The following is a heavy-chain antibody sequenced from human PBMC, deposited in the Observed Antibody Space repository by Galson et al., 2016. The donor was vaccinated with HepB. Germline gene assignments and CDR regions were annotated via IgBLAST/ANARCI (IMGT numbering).Heavy chain of an antibody. CDR3: ATGIVVAGKYYYYYMDV. CDR1: GGSISSDYY. J-gene: IGHJ6*03. D-gene: IGHD6-19*01. Sequence: SETLSLTCIVSGGSISSDYYWGWIRQPPGRGLEWIGSIYSSDDTYYNPSLKSRVTISVDTSKNQFSLRLNSVTAADTGVYYCATGIVVAGKYYYYYMDVWGKGTTGTVSS. V-gene: IGHV4-39*01. CDR2: IYSSDDT.